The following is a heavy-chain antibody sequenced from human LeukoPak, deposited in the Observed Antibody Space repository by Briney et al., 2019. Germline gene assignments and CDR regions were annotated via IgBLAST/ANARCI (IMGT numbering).Heavy chain of an antibody. Sequence: GGSLRLSCAASGFTFSSYAMSWVRQAPGKGLEWVSAISGSGGSTYYADSVKGRFTISRDNSKNTLYLQMNSLRAEDTAVYYCAKTMFWNYYYYYMDVWGKGTTVTVSS. V-gene: IGHV3-23*01. D-gene: IGHD3-10*02. CDR3: AKTMFWNYYYYYMDV. CDR1: GFTFSSYA. J-gene: IGHJ6*03. CDR2: ISGSGGST.